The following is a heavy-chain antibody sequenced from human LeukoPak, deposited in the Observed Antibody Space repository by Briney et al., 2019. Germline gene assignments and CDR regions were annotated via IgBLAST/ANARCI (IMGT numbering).Heavy chain of an antibody. Sequence: ASVTVSSKAAAYTFTSYGISWVRQAPGQGLEWMGSISAYNGNTNYAQKRQGRVTMTTDTSTSTAYMELRSLRSDGTAVYYCARDRYCSSTSCYAPYYFDYWGQGTLVTVSS. J-gene: IGHJ4*02. CDR3: ARDRYCSSTSCYAPYYFDY. CDR2: ISAYNGNT. V-gene: IGHV1-18*04. D-gene: IGHD2-2*01. CDR1: AYTFTSYG.